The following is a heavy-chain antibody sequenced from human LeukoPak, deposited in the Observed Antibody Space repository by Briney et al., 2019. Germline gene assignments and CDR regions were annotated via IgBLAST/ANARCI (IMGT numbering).Heavy chain of an antibody. CDR1: GFTSTSYW. CDR3: ARDGWTAVHHGMDV. D-gene: IGHD6-19*01. J-gene: IGHJ6*02. Sequence: GGSLRLSCAASGFTSTSYWMTWVRQAPGKGLHWVANINHDGTDKNYADPVKGRFTISRDNAKNSLYLQMNSLRAEDTAVYYCARDGWTAVHHGMDVWGQGTTVTVSS. V-gene: IGHV3-7*04. CDR2: INHDGTDK.